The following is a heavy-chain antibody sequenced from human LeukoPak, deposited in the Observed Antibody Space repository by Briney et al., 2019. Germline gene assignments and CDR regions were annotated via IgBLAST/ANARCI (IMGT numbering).Heavy chain of an antibody. Sequence: GGSLSVSCAASVFTFRSYAISGVRQAPGKGLEFISGSTVSGGNTYYADSVKGRFTISRDNSKNTVFLQMNSLRAEDTAVYYCAKWGDYDVLTGYYVSDYWGQGTLVTVSS. V-gene: IGHV3-23*01. D-gene: IGHD3-9*01. J-gene: IGHJ4*02. CDR1: VFTFRSYA. CDR3: AKWGDYDVLTGYYVSDY. CDR2: STVSGGNT.